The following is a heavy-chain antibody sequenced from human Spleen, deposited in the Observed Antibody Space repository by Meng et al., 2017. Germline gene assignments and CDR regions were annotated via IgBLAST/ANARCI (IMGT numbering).Heavy chain of an antibody. V-gene: IGHV3-30-3*01. J-gene: IGHJ4*02. CDR3: GSSGSYFFPFDY. CDR2: ISYDGNNK. Sequence: QVQLVESGGGVVQPGRSLRLSCAASGFTFSSYAMHWVRQAPGKGLEWVAVISYDGNNKFYADSVKGRFTISRDNSKNTLYLQMNSLRAEDTAVYYCGSSGSYFFPFDYWGQGTLVTVSS. D-gene: IGHD1-26*01. CDR1: GFTFSSYA.